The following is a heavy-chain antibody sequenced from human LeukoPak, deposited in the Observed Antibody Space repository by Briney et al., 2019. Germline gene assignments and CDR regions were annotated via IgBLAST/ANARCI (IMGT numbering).Heavy chain of an antibody. CDR1: GFTFSNAW. J-gene: IGHJ4*02. V-gene: IGHV3-15*01. CDR2: IKSKTDGGTT. D-gene: IGHD6-6*01. CDR3: TTGLKYSSSPCY. Sequence: PGGSLRLSCAASGFTFSNAWMSWVRKAPGKGLEWVGRIKSKTDGGTTDYAAPVKGRFTISRDDSKNTLYLQMNSLKTEDTAVYYCTTGLKYSSSPCYWGQGTLVTVSS.